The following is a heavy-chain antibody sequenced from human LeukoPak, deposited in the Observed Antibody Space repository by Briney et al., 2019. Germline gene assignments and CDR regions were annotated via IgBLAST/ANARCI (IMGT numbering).Heavy chain of an antibody. CDR1: GFTFSSYA. Sequence: GGSLRLSCAASGFTFSSYAMSWVRQAPRKGLEWVSAISGSGGSTYYADSVKGRFTISRDNSKNTLYLQMNSLRAEDTAVYYCAIGGGYCSSTSCSPSDNWFDPWGQGTLVTVSS. J-gene: IGHJ5*02. CDR2: ISGSGGST. V-gene: IGHV3-23*01. CDR3: AIGGGYCSSTSCSPSDNWFDP. D-gene: IGHD2-2*01.